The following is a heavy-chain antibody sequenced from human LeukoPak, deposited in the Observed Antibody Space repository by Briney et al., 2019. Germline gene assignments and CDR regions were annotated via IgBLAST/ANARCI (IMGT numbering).Heavy chain of an antibody. CDR3: ARDIVATTRRGTYYFDY. J-gene: IGHJ4*02. CDR1: GFTFSSYG. CDR2: IWYDGSNK. V-gene: IGHV3-33*01. Sequence: PGRSLRLSCAASGFTFSSYGMHWVRQAPGKGLEWVAVIWYDGSNKYYADSVKGRFTISRDNSKNTLYLQMNSLRAEDTAVYYCARDIVATTRRGTYYFDYWGQGTLVTVSS. D-gene: IGHD5-12*01.